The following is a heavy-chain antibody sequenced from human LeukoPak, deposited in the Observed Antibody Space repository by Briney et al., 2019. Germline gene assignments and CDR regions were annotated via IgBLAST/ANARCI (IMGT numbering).Heavy chain of an antibody. D-gene: IGHD3-10*01. V-gene: IGHV4-59*08. J-gene: IGHJ4*02. Sequence: SETLSLTCSVSGGSISSYCWSWIRQPPGKGLEWIGYIYYSGSTNYNPSLKSRVTISVDTSKNQFSLKLSSVTAADTAVYYCARHGGGYYYGSGSYQTIGYWGQGTLVTVSS. CDR2: IYYSGST. CDR1: GGSISSYC. CDR3: ARHGGGYYYGSGSYQTIGY.